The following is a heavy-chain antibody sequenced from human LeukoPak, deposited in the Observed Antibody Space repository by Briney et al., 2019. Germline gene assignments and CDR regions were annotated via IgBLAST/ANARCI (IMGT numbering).Heavy chain of an antibody. Sequence: GGSLRLSCAASGFTFSSYAMSWVRQAPGKGLEWVSAISGSGGSTYYADSVKGRFTISRDNSENTLYLQMNSLRAEDTAVYYCAKGDSIAARGGLDYWGQGTLVTVSS. V-gene: IGHV3-23*01. CDR1: GFTFSSYA. CDR2: ISGSGGST. D-gene: IGHD6-6*01. J-gene: IGHJ4*02. CDR3: AKGDSIAARGGLDY.